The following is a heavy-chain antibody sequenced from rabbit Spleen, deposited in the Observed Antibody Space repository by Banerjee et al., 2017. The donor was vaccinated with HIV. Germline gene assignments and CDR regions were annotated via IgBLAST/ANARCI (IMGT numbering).Heavy chain of an antibody. V-gene: IGHV1S40*01. D-gene: IGHD1-1*01. CDR3: ARDTSSSFSSYGMDL. J-gene: IGHJ6*01. CDR2: IDIGSSGFT. Sequence: QSLEESGGDLVKPGASLTLTCTASGVSFSFSSYMCWVRQAPGKGLEWIACIDIGSSGFTYFATWAKGRFTISTTSSTTVTLQVTRLTAADTATYFCARDTSSSFSSYGMDLGGPGTLVTV. CDR1: GVSFSFSSY.